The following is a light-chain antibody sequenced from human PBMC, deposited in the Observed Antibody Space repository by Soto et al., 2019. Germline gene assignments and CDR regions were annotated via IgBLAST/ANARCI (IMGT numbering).Light chain of an antibody. J-gene: IGKJ5*01. CDR1: QSISSY. V-gene: IGKV1-39*01. CDR2: AAS. Sequence: DIQMTQSPSSLSACVGDRVTITCRVSQSISSYLNWYQQKPGKAPKLLIYAASSLQSGVPSRFSGSGSGTDFTLTISSLQPEDFATYYCQQSYSTLSITFGQGTRLEIK. CDR3: QQSYSTLSIT.